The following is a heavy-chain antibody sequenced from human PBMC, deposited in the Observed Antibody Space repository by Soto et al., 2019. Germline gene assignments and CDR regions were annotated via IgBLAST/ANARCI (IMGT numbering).Heavy chain of an antibody. CDR3: ARAPTSRFDY. Sequence: GGSLSLSCAASGFTFSSYEMNWVRQAPGKGLEWVAVISSDGFNKYYADSVKGRFTISRDNSKNTLFLQVNSLRHDDTAVYYCARAPTSRFDYWGQGTLVTVSS. J-gene: IGHJ4*02. CDR2: ISSDGFNK. CDR1: GFTFSSYE. V-gene: IGHV3-30-3*01.